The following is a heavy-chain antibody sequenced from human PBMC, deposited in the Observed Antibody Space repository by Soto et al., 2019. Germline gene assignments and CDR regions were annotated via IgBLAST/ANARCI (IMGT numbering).Heavy chain of an antibody. D-gene: IGHD2-2*01. V-gene: IGHV3-30*18. CDR2: ISYDGSNK. CDR3: AKDDAGDYYYYGMDV. CDR1: GFTFSSYG. J-gene: IGHJ6*02. Sequence: LRLSCAASGFTFSSYGMHWVRQAPGKGLEWVAVISYDGSNKYYADSVKGRFTISRDNSKNTLYLQMNSLRAEDTAVYYCAKDDAGDYYYYGMDVWGQGTTVTVSS.